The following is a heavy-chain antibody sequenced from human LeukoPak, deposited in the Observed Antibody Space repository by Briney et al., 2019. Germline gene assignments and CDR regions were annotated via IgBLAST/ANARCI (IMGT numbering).Heavy chain of an antibody. CDR3: ASLPRVVAATRIFPD. V-gene: IGHV4-39*07. D-gene: IGHD2-15*01. Sequence: SETLSLTCTVSGGSISSSSYYWGWIRQPPGKGLEWIGSIYYSGSTYYNPSLKSRVTISVDTSKNQFSLKLSSVTAADTAVYYCASLPRVVAATRIFPDWGQGTLVTVSS. CDR1: GGSISSSSYY. J-gene: IGHJ4*02. CDR2: IYYSGST.